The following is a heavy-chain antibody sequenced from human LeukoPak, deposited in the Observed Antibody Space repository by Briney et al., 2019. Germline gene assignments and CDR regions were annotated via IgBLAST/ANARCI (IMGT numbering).Heavy chain of an antibody. CDR1: GFTFSSYW. V-gene: IGHV3-7*01. CDR2: IKQDGSEK. D-gene: IGHD3-16*01. Sequence: GGSLRLSCAASGFTFSSYWMSWVRQAPGKGLEWVANIKQDGSEKYYVDSVKGRFTISRDNAKNSLYLQMNSLRAEDTAVHYCASGPGEDAFDIWGQGTMVTVSS. CDR3: ASGPGEDAFDI. J-gene: IGHJ3*02.